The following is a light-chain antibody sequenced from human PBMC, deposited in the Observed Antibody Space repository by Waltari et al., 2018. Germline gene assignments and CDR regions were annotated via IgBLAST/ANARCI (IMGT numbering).Light chain of an antibody. CDR1: QDISNY. Sequence: IQMTQSPSSLSASVGDRVTITCQASQDISNYLNCYQQKQGKSPKLLTHDASNVETGVPSRFSGRQSGTHFTFTISSLQREDIATYYCQRYDNLPIFAFGPGTKVAIK. J-gene: IGKJ3*01. CDR2: DAS. V-gene: IGKV1-33*01. CDR3: QRYDNLPIFA.